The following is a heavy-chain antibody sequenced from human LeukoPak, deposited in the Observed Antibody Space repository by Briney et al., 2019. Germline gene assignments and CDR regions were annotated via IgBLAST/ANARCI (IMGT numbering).Heavy chain of an antibody. CDR2: IRANAGNT. J-gene: IGHJ4*02. CDR3: ARPGDPLGVPGWGRPVDH. Sequence: RESLTLSRAAARLTFSCYSMSWVRQAQGKVLEWDSYIRANAGNTYYADSVKGRFTMSRDNAKNSLYLQMDSLRAEDTAVYYCARPGDPLGVPGWGRPVDHWGQGTLVTVSS. CDR1: RLTFSCYS. D-gene: IGHD6-19*01. V-gene: IGHV3-21*01.